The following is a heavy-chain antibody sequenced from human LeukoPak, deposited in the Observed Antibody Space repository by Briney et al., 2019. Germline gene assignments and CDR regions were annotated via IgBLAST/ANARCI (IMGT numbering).Heavy chain of an antibody. CDR1: GFTFSSYG. D-gene: IGHD3-10*01. J-gene: IGHJ4*02. CDR2: ISGSGGST. V-gene: IGHV3-23*01. CDR3: AKAMVRGVCWDY. Sequence: PGGSLRLSCAASGFTFSSYGMHWVRQAPGKGLEWVSSISGSGGSTYYADSVKGRFTISRDNSKSTLFLQMNSLRAEDTAVYYCAKAMVRGVCWDYWGQGALVTVSS.